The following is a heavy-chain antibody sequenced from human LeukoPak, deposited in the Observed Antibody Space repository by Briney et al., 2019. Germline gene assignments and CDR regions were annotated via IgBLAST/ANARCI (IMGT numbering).Heavy chain of an antibody. CDR2: ISGSGGST. CDR3: AKMRAYSSSWFDY. Sequence: GALRLSCAASGFTFSSYAMSWVRQAPGKGLEWVSAISGSGGSTYYADSVKGRFTISRDNSKNTLYLQMNSLRAEDTAVYYCAKMRAYSSSWFDYWGQGTLVTVSS. V-gene: IGHV3-23*01. CDR1: GFTFSSYA. D-gene: IGHD6-13*01. J-gene: IGHJ4*02.